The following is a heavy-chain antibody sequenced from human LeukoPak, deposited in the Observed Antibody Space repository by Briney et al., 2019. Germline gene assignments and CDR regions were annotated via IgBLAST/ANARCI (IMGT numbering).Heavy chain of an antibody. D-gene: IGHD5-18*01. V-gene: IGHV4-39*07. J-gene: IGHJ3*02. CDR2: INYTGST. CDR3: ARALYNYGSGDI. Sequence: SETLSLTCTVSGGSISSHIHYWGWIRQPPGKGLEWIGTINYTGSTYYNPSLKSRVTISVDTSKNQFSLKVSSATAADTAVYYCARALYNYGSGDIWGQGTMVTVSS. CDR1: GGSISSHIHY.